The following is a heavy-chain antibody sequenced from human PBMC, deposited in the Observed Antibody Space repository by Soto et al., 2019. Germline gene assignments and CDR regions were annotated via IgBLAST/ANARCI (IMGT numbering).Heavy chain of an antibody. CDR3: ARGFYDSYGMDV. D-gene: IGHD3-22*01. J-gene: IGHJ6*02. V-gene: IGHV3-64*01. Sequence: GALRLSCAASGFTFSSYAMHWVRQAPGKGLEYVSAISSNGGSTYYANSVKGRFTISRDNSKNTLYLQMGSLRAEDMAVYYCARGFYDSYGMDVWGQGTTVTVSS. CDR1: GFTFSSYA. CDR2: ISSNGGST.